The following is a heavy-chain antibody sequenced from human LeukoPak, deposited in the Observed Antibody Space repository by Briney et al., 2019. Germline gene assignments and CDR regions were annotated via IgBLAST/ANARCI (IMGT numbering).Heavy chain of an antibody. V-gene: IGHV3-64*02. D-gene: IGHD3-9*01. J-gene: IGHJ6*04. CDR3: ARERAGYYLDV. CDR1: GFTFSPYT. Sequence: GGSLRLSCAASGFTFSPYTMHWVRQAPGEGLEFVSAIIGDGITTYYADSVKGRFTVSRDNSKSTLYPQMGSLTAEDMAAYYCARERAGYYLDVWGKGTTVTVFS. CDR2: IIGDGITT.